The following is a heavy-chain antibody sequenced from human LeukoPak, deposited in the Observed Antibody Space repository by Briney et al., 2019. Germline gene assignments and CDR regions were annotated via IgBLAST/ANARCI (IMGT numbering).Heavy chain of an antibody. Sequence: GGSLRLSCAASGFTFSSYEMNWVRQAPGKGLEWVSYISSSGSTIYYADSVKGRFTISRDNAKNSLYLQMNSLRAEDTAVYYCASGLGDGYNPFDYWGQGTLVTVSS. J-gene: IGHJ4*02. V-gene: IGHV3-48*03. CDR3: ASGLGDGYNPFDY. CDR1: GFTFSSYE. D-gene: IGHD5-24*01. CDR2: ISSSGSTI.